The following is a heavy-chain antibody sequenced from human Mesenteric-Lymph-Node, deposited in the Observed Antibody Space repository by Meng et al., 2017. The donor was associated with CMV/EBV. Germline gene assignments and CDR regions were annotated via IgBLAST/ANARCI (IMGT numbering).Heavy chain of an antibody. V-gene: IGHV3-72*01. D-gene: IGHD3-3*01. CDR3: ARDRLEWLLYDPYGMDV. J-gene: IGHJ6*02. CDR1: GFSFSDHF. CDR2: IGNKGNSYTT. Sequence: GGSLRLSCAASGFSFSDHFMDWVRQAPGKGLEWVGRIGNKGNSYTTQYAASVKGRFTISRDDSKNSLYLQMNSLRAEDTAVYYCARDRLEWLLYDPYGMDVWGQGTTVTVSS.